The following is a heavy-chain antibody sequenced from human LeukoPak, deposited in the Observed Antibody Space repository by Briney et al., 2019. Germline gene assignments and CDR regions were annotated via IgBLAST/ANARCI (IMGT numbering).Heavy chain of an antibody. V-gene: IGHV4-59*08. Sequence: SETLSLTCTVSGGSISSYYWSWIRQPPGKGPEWIGYIYYSGSTNYNPSLKSRVTISVDTSKNQFFLKLSSVTAADTALYYCVRHPSAGGGDFYGMDVWGQGTTVTVSS. D-gene: IGHD2-8*02. CDR2: IYYSGST. CDR1: GGSISSYY. CDR3: VRHPSAGGGDFYGMDV. J-gene: IGHJ6*02.